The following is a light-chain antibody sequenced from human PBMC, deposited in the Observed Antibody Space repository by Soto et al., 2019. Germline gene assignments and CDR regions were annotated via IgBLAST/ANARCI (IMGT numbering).Light chain of an antibody. CDR2: DNG. V-gene: IGLV1-40*01. Sequence: QSVLTQPPLVSGAPGQRVTIACIGSSSSIGAGYDVHWYHQFPGTAPKLLINDNGNRPSGVPDRFSGSKSGTSASLAITGLQAEDEADYYCQSYDSSLRGYVFGTGTKLTVL. J-gene: IGLJ1*01. CDR3: QSYDSSLRGYV. CDR1: SSSIGAGYD.